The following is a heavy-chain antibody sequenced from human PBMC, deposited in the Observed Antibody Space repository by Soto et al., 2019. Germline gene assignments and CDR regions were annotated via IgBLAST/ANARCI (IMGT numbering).Heavy chain of an antibody. CDR3: AKGGIGRARGLDF. CDR2: ISDGYDGP. CDR1: GFTFSSYA. Sequence: EVQLLESGGGLVQPGGSLRLSCAASGFTFSSYAMTWVRQAPGKGLEWISSISDGYDGPYYADSVKGRFTISRDNSKSTVSLQMNSLRADDTALYYCAKGGIGRARGLDFWGQGTLVTVYS. D-gene: IGHD2-21*01. J-gene: IGHJ4*02. V-gene: IGHV3-23*01.